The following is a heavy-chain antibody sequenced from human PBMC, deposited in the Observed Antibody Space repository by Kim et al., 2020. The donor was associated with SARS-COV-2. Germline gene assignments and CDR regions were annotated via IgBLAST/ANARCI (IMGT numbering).Heavy chain of an antibody. CDR3: ARQYYDSSGYTNLGTKSNWFDP. CDR1: GYSFTSYW. CDR2: LDPSDSYT. J-gene: IGHJ5*02. V-gene: IGHV5-10-1*01. Sequence: GESLKISCKGSGYSFTSYWISWVRQMPGKGLEWMGRLDPSDSYTNYSPSFQGHVTISADKSISTTYLQWNSLKASDTAMYYCARQYYDSSGYTNLGTKSNWFDPWGQGTLVTVSS. D-gene: IGHD3-22*01.